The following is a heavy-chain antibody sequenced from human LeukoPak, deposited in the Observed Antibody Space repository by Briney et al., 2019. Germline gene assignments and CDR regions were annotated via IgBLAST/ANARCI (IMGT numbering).Heavy chain of an antibody. CDR3: AKDSVDRWFGELLPDY. CDR2: IKQDGSEK. J-gene: IGHJ4*02. D-gene: IGHD3-10*01. V-gene: IGHV3-7*01. CDR1: GFTFSSYW. Sequence: GGSLRLSCAASGFTFSSYWMSWVRQAPGKGLEWVANIKQDGSEKYYVDSVKGRFTISRDNAKNSLYLQMNSLRAEDTAVYYCAKDSVDRWFGELLPDYWGQGTLVTVSS.